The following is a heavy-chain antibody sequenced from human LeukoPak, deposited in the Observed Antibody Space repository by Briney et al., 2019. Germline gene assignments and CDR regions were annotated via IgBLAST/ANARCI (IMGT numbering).Heavy chain of an antibody. CDR1: GFTFSSYA. J-gene: IGHJ3*02. Sequence: GGSLRLSCAASGFTFSSYAMSWVRQAPGKGLEWVSAISGSGGSTYYADSVKGRFTISRDNAKNSLYLQMNSLRAEDTAVYYCARDRGSTVTTLGAFDIWGQGTMVTVSS. CDR3: ARDRGSTVTTLGAFDI. D-gene: IGHD4-17*01. V-gene: IGHV3-23*01. CDR2: ISGSGGST.